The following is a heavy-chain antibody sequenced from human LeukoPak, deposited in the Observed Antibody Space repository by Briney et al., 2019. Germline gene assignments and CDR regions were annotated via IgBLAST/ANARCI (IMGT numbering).Heavy chain of an antibody. CDR3: ASESTRGNFDY. CDR2: IIPIFGTA. J-gene: IGHJ4*02. D-gene: IGHD3-10*01. V-gene: IGHV1-69*05. CDR1: GGTFSSYA. Sequence: ASVKVSCKASGGTFSSYAISWVRQAPGQGLEWVGGIIPIFGTANYAQKFQGRVTITTDESTSTAYMELSSLRSEDTAVYYCASESTRGNFDYWGQGTLVTVSS.